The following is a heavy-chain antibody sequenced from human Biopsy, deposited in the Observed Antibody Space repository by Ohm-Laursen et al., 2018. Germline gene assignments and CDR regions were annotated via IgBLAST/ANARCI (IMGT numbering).Heavy chain of an antibody. D-gene: IGHD3-10*01. CDR1: GGSIRSPDHR. Sequence: SQTLSLTCTVSGGSIRSPDHRWNWVRRAPGKGLEWIGNLYYSWTTFYNPSLSRRVTMELDTSSNQFSLKLKSVTSADTAVYFCARAYFYGLGTSNYFFDSWGQGALVTVSS. J-gene: IGHJ4*02. V-gene: IGHV4-30-2*01. CDR3: ARAYFYGLGTSNYFFDS. CDR2: LYYSWTT.